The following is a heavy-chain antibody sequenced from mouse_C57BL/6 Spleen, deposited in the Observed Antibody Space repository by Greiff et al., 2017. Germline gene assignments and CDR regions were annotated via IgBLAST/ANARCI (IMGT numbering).Heavy chain of an antibody. Sequence: VQLQQSGAELVRPGTSVKVSCKASGYAFTNYLIEWVKQRPGQGLEWIGVINPGSGGTNYNEKFKGKATLTADKSSSTAYMQLSSLTSEDSAVYFCAREGGMRPDYNGSSYDYWGQGTTLTVSS. V-gene: IGHV1-54*01. CDR3: AREGGMRPDYNGSSYDY. CDR1: GYAFTNYL. D-gene: IGHD1-1*01. J-gene: IGHJ2*01. CDR2: INPGSGGT.